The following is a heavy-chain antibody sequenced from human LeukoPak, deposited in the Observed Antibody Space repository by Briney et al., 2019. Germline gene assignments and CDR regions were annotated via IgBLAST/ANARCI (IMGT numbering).Heavy chain of an antibody. CDR3: VRDFRWAFDY. V-gene: IGHV3-48*01. CDR2: ISGSGGPI. CDR1: GFIFSSYS. J-gene: IGHJ4*02. D-gene: IGHD1-26*01. Sequence: GGSLRLSCAASGFIFSSYSVNWVRQAPGKGPEWISYISGSGGPIFYADSVKGRFTISRDNAEDSLYLQMNSLRVEDTAVYYCVRDFRWAFDYWGQGALVAVSS.